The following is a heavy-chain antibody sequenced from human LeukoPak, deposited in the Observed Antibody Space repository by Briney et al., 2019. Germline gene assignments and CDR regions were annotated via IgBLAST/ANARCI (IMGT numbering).Heavy chain of an antibody. V-gene: IGHV4-39*07. D-gene: IGHD5-18*01. CDR1: GGSISNNNYF. CDR3: ARTTEGGYSYGYFYYYYMDV. CDR2: IFYTGTA. J-gene: IGHJ6*03. Sequence: SETLSLTCNVFGGSISNNNYFWAWIRQPPGKGLEWLGSIFYTGTAYYNPSLESPVTMSVDTSKNQFSLKLSSVTAADTAVYYCARTTEGGYSYGYFYYYYMDVWGKGTTVTISS.